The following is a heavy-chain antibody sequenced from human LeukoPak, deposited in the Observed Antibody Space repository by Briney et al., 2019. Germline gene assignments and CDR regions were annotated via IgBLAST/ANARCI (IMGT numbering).Heavy chain of an antibody. V-gene: IGHV4-61*02. CDR3: AREGAYQAGDPAGYFDY. CDR2: IYTSGST. J-gene: IGHJ4*02. D-gene: IGHD7-27*01. CDR1: GGSISSGSYY. Sequence: PSETLSLTCTVSGGSISSGSYYWSWIRQPAGKGLEWIGRIYTSGSTNYNPSLKSRVTIPVVTSKNQFSLKLSPVTAADTAVYYCAREGAYQAGDPAGYFDYWGQGTLVTVSS.